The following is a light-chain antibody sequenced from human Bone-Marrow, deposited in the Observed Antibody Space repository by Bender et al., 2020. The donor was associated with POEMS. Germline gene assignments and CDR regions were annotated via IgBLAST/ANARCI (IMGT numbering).Light chain of an antibody. CDR1: TSDVGKYNL. CDR2: AVT. Sequence: QSALTQPASVSGSPGQSITISCSGTTSDVGKYNLVSWYQQYPGKAPKLIIYAVTERPSGVSDRFSGSKSGYTASLTISGLQPEDEADYYCSSYTNIRTWVFGGGTKLTVL. CDR3: SSYTNIRTWV. V-gene: IGLV2-14*02. J-gene: IGLJ3*02.